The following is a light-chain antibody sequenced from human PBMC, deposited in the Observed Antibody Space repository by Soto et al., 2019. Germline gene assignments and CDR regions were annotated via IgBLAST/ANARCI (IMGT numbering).Light chain of an antibody. Sequence: EIVLTQSPGTLSLSPGERATLSCRASQSVNSNHLAWYQQRPGQAPRLLIYGASIRATGIPDRFSGSGSGTDFTLTINRLEPEDFAVFYCQQYGSSLVTFGQGTRLEI. CDR3: QQYGSSLVT. CDR1: QSVNSNH. CDR2: GAS. J-gene: IGKJ5*01. V-gene: IGKV3-20*01.